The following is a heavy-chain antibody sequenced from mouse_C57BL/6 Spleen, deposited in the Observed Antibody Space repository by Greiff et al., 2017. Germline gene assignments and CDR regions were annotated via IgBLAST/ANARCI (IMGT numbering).Heavy chain of an antibody. CDR3: ARPTGISYAMDY. J-gene: IGHJ4*01. Sequence: EVHLVESGGGLVKPGGSLKLSCAASGFTFSSYTMSWVRQTPEKRLEWVATISGGGGNTYYPDSVKGRFTISRDNAKNNRYLQMSSLRSEDTALDYCARPTGISYAMDYWGQGTSVTVSS. D-gene: IGHD4-1*02. CDR1: GFTFSSYT. CDR2: ISGGGGNT. V-gene: IGHV5-9*01.